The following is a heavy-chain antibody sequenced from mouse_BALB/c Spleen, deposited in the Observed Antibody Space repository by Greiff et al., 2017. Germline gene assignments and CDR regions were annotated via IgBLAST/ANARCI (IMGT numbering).Heavy chain of an antibody. V-gene: IGHV5-4*02. D-gene: IGHD1-1*01. CDR3: ATYYGSSYEAMDY. J-gene: IGHJ4*01. Sequence: EVHLVESGGGLVKPGGSLKLSCAASGFTFSDYYMYWVRQTPEKRLEWVATISDGGSYTYYPDSVKGRFTISRDNAKNNLYLQMSSLKSEDTAMYYCATYYGSSYEAMDYWGQGTSVTVSS. CDR1: GFTFSDYY. CDR2: ISDGGSYT.